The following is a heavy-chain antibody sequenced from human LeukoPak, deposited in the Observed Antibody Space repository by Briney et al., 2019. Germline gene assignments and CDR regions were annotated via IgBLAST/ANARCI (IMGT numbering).Heavy chain of an antibody. D-gene: IGHD3-22*01. V-gene: IGHV3-7*01. CDR2: IKQDGSEK. J-gene: IGHJ3*02. CDR1: GFTFSSYW. Sequence: GGSLRLSCAASGFTFSSYWMSWVRQAPGKGLESVANIKQDGSEKYYVDSVKGRFTISRDNAKNSLYLQMNSLRAEDTAVYYCARDRYYYDSSGYRPIWGQGTMVTVSS. CDR3: ARDRYYYDSSGYRPI.